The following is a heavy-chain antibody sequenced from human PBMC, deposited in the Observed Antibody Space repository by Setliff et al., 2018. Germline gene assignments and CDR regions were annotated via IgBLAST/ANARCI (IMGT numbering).Heavy chain of an antibody. CDR2: VYTSGGT. CDR3: ARLSWNGLRYYGLDV. D-gene: IGHD3-3*01. Sequence: SETLSLTCTVSGGSISSSYYWSWIRQPAGKGLEWIGRVYTSGGTNYNPSLKSRVTISVDTSTNQFSLKLRSVTAADTAVYYCARLSWNGLRYYGLDVWGQGTTVTVSS. CDR1: GGSISSSYY. V-gene: IGHV4-4*07. J-gene: IGHJ6*02.